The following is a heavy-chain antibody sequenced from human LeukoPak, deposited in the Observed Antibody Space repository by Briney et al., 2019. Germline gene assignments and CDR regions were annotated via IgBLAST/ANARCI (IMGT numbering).Heavy chain of an antibody. CDR3: AKDGRSRLRPQPAGPYEDY. D-gene: IGHD4-17*01. CDR2: IRYDGSNK. CDR1: GFTFSSYG. V-gene: IGHV3-30*02. Sequence: GGSLRLSCAASGFTFSSYGMHWVRQAPGKGLEWVAFIRYDGSNKYYADSVKGRFTISRDNSKNTLYLQMNSLRAEDTAVYYCAKDGRSRLRPQPAGPYEDYWGPGTLVTVSS. J-gene: IGHJ4*02.